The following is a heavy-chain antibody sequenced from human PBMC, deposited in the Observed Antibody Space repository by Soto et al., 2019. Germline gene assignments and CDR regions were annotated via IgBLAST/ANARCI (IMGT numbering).Heavy chain of an antibody. CDR3: ARGRPVVFDY. D-gene: IGHD2-15*01. J-gene: IGHJ4*02. Sequence: PSETLSLTCAVYGGSFSGYYWSWIRQPPGKGLEWIGEINHSGSTNYNPSLESRVTISVDTSKNQFSLKLSSVTAADTAVYYCARGRPVVFDYWGQGTLVTVSS. V-gene: IGHV4-34*01. CDR1: GGSFSGYY. CDR2: INHSGST.